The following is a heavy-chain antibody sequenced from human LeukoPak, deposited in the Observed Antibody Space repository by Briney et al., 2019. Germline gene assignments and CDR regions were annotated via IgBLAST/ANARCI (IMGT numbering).Heavy chain of an antibody. V-gene: IGHV1-2*02. J-gene: IGHJ6*03. D-gene: IGHD6-25*01. CDR3: GLSGNYYYYYMDV. Sequence: ASVKVSCKASGYTFTGYYMHWVRQAPGQGLEWMGWINPNSGGTNYALKFQGRVTMTRDTSISTAYMELSSLRSDDTAIYYCGLSGNYYYYYMDVWGKGTTVTISS. CDR1: GYTFTGYY. CDR2: INPNSGGT.